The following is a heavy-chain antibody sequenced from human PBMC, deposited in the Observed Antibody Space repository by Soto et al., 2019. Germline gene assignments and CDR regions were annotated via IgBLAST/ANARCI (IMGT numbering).Heavy chain of an antibody. V-gene: IGHV2-5*02. D-gene: IGHD2-21*02. CDR3: VQSRCGGDCLQIYSCHSYYGLDV. CDR2: LYWDDDK. J-gene: IGHJ6*02. CDR1: GLSLRTTGVG. Sequence: QITLKESGPTLVKPTQTLTLTCTFSGLSLRTTGVGVGWVRQPPGKALEWLALLYWDDDKRYSPSLKSRLTITKDTSEKQVVLTMTNMDTVDTATYYCVQSRCGGDCLQIYSCHSYYGLDVWGQGTTVTVSS.